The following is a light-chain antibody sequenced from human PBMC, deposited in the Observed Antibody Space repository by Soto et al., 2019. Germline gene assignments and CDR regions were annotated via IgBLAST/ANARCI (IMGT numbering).Light chain of an antibody. V-gene: IGLV2-23*02. CDR2: EVS. J-gene: IGLJ1*01. CDR1: NSDVGSYNL. Sequence: QSVLTQPASVSGSPGQSITISCTGTNSDVGSYNLVSWYQQHPGKAPKVIIYEVSERPPGVSDRFSGSKSGSTASLMISGLQAEDEADYYCCSYAGSSTQSYVFGSGTKVTVL. CDR3: CSYAGSSTQSYV.